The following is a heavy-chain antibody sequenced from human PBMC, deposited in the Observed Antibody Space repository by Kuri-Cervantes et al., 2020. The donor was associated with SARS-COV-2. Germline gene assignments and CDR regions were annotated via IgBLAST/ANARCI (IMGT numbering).Heavy chain of an antibody. Sequence: GGSLRLFCAASGFTFSGHWIHWVRQAPGKGLVWVSRINPDGSYTNNAASVKGRFTLSRDNAKNMLFLQMNSLRAEDTAVYYCATVSSGYYSYEVDYWGQGTLVTVSS. CDR3: ATVSSGYYSYEVDY. CDR2: INPDGSYT. D-gene: IGHD3-22*01. CDR1: GFTFSGHW. J-gene: IGHJ4*02. V-gene: IGHV3-74*01.